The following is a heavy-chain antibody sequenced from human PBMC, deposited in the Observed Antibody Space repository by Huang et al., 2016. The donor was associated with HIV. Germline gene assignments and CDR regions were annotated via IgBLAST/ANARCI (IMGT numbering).Heavy chain of an antibody. D-gene: IGHD3-22*01. Sequence: EVQLVESGGGLGQPGGSLRRYCDASGFSIISYWMHWVRQAPGKGVVWGSRINSDGSSTSSADSVKGRFTISRDNAKNTLYLQMNSLRAEDTAVYYCARDPRIQSWLNFFDYWGQGTLVSVSS. CDR3: ARDPRIQSWLNFFDY. J-gene: IGHJ4*02. CDR1: GFSIISYW. V-gene: IGHV3-74*01. CDR2: INSDGSST.